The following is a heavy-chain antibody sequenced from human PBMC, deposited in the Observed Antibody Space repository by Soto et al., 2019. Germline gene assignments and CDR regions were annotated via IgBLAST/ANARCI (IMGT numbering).Heavy chain of an antibody. Sequence: ASVKVSCKASGYTFTGYYMHWVRQAPGQGLEWMGWINPNSGGTNYAQKFQGRVTMTRDTSISTAYMELSRLRSDDTAVYYCARPVDDSSGYYEYYFDHWGQGTLVTVSS. CDR3: ARPVDDSSGYYEYYFDH. D-gene: IGHD3-22*01. J-gene: IGHJ4*02. V-gene: IGHV1-2*02. CDR2: INPNSGGT. CDR1: GYTFTGYY.